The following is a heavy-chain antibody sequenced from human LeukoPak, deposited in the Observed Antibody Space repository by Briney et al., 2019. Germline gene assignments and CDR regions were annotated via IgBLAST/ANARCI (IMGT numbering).Heavy chain of an antibody. V-gene: IGHV3-7*01. CDR2: IKQDGSEK. Sequence: PSETLSLTCAVYGGSFSGYYWSWIRQPPGKGLEWVANIKQDGSEKYYVDSVKGRFTISRDNAKNSLYLQMNSLRAEDTAVYYCARDPQRYWYFDLWGRGTLVTVSS. J-gene: IGHJ2*01. D-gene: IGHD6-25*01. CDR3: ARDPQRYWYFDL. CDR1: GGSFSGYY.